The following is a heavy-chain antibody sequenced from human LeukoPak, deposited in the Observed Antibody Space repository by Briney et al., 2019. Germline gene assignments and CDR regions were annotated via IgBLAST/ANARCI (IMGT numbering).Heavy chain of an antibody. CDR2: IYYNGRT. J-gene: IGHJ5*02. CDR3: AREGASQDFRGLDP. V-gene: IGHV4-39*07. CDR1: GGSVSNSRVY. Sequence: SETLSLSCTVSGGSVSNSRVYWGWIRQTPGEGLEWIGSIYYNGRTYYNPSLKSRVTISVDTPKNQFSLRLTSVTAADTAVYYCAREGASQDFRGLDPWGQGTQVIVSS. D-gene: IGHD3-3*01.